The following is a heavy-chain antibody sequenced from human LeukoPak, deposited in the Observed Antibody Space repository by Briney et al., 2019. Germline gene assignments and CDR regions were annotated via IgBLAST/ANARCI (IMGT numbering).Heavy chain of an antibody. Sequence: ASVKVSCKASGYTFTGYYMHWVRQAPGQGLEWMGWMNPNSGNTGYAQKFQGRVTMTRNTSISTAYMELSSLRSEDTAVYYCARGRFIVATKTPLGYWGQGTLVTVSS. V-gene: IGHV1-8*02. D-gene: IGHD5-12*01. CDR3: ARGRFIVATKTPLGY. J-gene: IGHJ4*02. CDR1: GYTFTGYY. CDR2: MNPNSGNT.